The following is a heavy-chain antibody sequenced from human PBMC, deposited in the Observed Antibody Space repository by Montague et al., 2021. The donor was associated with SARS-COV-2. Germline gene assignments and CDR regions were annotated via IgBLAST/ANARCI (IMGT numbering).Heavy chain of an antibody. D-gene: IGHD5/OR15-5a*01. J-gene: IGHJ5*02. CDR3: ARGYSVYEDATGFDP. CDR2: IYYSGST. Sequence: SETLSLTCTVSGGSISSSSYYWGWLRQPPGKGLEWFVSIYYSGSTYYNPSLKSRITISEDTSKNQFSLKLSSVTAADTSFYYCARGYSVYEDATGFDPWGQGTLVTVSS. CDR1: GGSISSSSYY. V-gene: IGHV4-39*01.